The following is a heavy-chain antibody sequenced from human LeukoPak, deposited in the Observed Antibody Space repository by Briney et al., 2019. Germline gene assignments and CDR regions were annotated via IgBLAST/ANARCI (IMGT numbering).Heavy chain of an antibody. Sequence: GGSPRLSCAASGFTFSSYAMSWVRQAPGKGLEWVSAISGSGGSTYYADSVKGRFTISRDNSKNTLYLQMNSLRAEDTAVYYCAKGSGKQWLVLYPLDYWGQGTLVTVSS. CDR1: GFTFSSYA. CDR2: ISGSGGST. J-gene: IGHJ4*02. V-gene: IGHV3-23*01. D-gene: IGHD6-19*01. CDR3: AKGSGKQWLVLYPLDY.